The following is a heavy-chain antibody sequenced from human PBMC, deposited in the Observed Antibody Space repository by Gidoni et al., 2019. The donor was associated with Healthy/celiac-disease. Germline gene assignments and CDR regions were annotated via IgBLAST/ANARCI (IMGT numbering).Heavy chain of an antibody. J-gene: IGHJ6*03. CDR2: INHSGRT. CDR1: GGSFSGYY. Sequence: QVQLQQWGAGLLKPSETLSLTCAVYGGSFSGYYWSWIRQPPGKGREWIGEINHSGRTNYNPSLKSRVTISVDTSKNQFSLKLSSVTAADTAVYYCARGVRRAYYYYYMDVWGKGTTVTVSS. CDR3: ARGVRRAYYYYYMDV. V-gene: IGHV4-34*01.